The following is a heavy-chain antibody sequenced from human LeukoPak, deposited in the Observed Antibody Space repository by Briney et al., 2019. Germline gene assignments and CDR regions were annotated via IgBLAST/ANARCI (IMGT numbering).Heavy chain of an antibody. CDR1: GYTFTSYD. CDR3: ARQSVLRFLEWSSTGFDP. J-gene: IGHJ5*02. Sequence: ASVKVSRKASGYTFTSYDINWVRQATGQGLEWMGWMNPNSGNTGYAQKFQGRVTMTRNTSISTAYMELSSLRSEDTAVYYCARQSVLRFLEWSSTGFDPWGQGTLVTVSS. D-gene: IGHD3-3*01. CDR2: MNPNSGNT. V-gene: IGHV1-8*01.